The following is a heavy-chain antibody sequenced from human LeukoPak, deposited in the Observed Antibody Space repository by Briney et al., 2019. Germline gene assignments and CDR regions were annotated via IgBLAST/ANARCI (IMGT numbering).Heavy chain of an antibody. CDR1: GFTFSHYA. J-gene: IGHJ6*02. CDR2: IDSNGGST. D-gene: IGHD4-11*01. V-gene: IGHV3-64*04. Sequence: GGSLRLSCSASGFTFSHYAMHWVRQAPGKGLESVSGIDSNGGSTYYADSVRGRFTISRDNSKNTLYLQMNSLRVEGTAVYYCARPYYSNYYYYGMDVWGQGTTVTVSS. CDR3: ARPYYSNYYYYGMDV.